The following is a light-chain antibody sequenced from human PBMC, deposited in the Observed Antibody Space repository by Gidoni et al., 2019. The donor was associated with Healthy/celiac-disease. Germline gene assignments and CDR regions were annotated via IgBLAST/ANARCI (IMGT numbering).Light chain of an antibody. CDR1: NIGSKS. CDR2: YDS. V-gene: IGLV3-21*04. CDR3: QVWDSSSDHPV. Sequence: SYVLTQPPSVSVVPGMTAMLTCGGNNIGSKSVHWYQQKPGQAPVLVIYYDSDRPSGIPERFSGSNSGNTATLTISRVEAGDEADYYCQVWDSSSDHPVFGGGTKLTVL. J-gene: IGLJ2*01.